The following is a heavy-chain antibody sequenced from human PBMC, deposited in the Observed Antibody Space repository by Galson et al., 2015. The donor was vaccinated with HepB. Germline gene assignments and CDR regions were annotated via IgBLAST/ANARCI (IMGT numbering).Heavy chain of an antibody. Sequence: SLRLSCAASGFTFSSYWMSWVRQAPGKGLEWVANIKQDGSEKYYVDSVKGRFTISRDNAKNSLYLQMNSLRAEDTAVYYCARELGGWSPYFDYWGQGTLVTVSS. V-gene: IGHV3-7*03. CDR1: GFTFSSYW. D-gene: IGHD6-19*01. J-gene: IGHJ4*02. CDR2: IKQDGSEK. CDR3: ARELGGWSPYFDY.